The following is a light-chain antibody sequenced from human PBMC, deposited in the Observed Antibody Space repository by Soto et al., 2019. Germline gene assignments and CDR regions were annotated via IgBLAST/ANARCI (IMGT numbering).Light chain of an antibody. V-gene: IGKV3-11*01. CDR1: QSVTKY. Sequence: EIVLTQSQATLSLSPGERATLSCRASQSVTKYIACYQKKPGQAPRLLIYDASNRTTGVPSRFSCSGSGTYFTLTISSLEPEDCAVYYCQQRSSWYSFGQGTKLEIK. J-gene: IGKJ2*03. CDR2: DAS. CDR3: QQRSSWYS.